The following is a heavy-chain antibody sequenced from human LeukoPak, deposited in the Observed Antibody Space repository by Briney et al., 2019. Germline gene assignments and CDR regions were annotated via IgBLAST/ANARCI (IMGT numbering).Heavy chain of an antibody. J-gene: IGHJ6*02. CDR3: ARGYAASSAHSTGMDV. V-gene: IGHV4-34*01. Sequence: SETLSLTCTVSGGSISGYYWSWIRQPPGKGLEWIGEINHSGSTNYNPSLKSRVTISVDTSKDQFSLKLSSVTAADTAVYYCARGYAASSAHSTGMDVWGQGTTVTVSS. CDR2: INHSGST. CDR1: GGSISGYY. D-gene: IGHD2/OR15-2a*01.